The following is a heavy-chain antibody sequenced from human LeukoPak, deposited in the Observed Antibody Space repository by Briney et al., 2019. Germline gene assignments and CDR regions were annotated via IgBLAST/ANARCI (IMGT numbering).Heavy chain of an antibody. V-gene: IGHV3-23*01. D-gene: IGHD3-10*01. CDR3: AKDRHGSGSYPTWYYFDY. CDR2: IIDSGDNT. CDR1: GFTFNRYG. Sequence: PGGCLRLSCAASGFTFNRYGMSWVRQAPGMGLEWVSSIIDSGDNTFYAASVKGRFTISRDNSKNTLYLQMNSLRAEDTAVYYCAKDRHGSGSYPTWYYFDYWGQGTLVTVSS. J-gene: IGHJ4*02.